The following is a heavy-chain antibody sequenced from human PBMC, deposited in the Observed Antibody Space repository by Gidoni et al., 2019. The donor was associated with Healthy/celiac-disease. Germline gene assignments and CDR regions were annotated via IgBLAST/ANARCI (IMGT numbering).Heavy chain of an antibody. D-gene: IGHD3-10*01. CDR3: TTASAQYYYGLGSYRIPIH. J-gene: IGHJ4*02. CDR2: SKSKTDGGTT. V-gene: IGHV3-15*01. CDR1: GFTFSNAW. Sequence: EVQLVESGGGLVKPGGSLRLSCAASGFTFSNAWMSWVRQAPGKGLGWVGRSKSKTDGGTTDYAEPVKGRFTISRDDSKNTLYLQMNSLKAEDTAVYYCTTASAQYYYGLGSYRIPIHWGQGTLVTVSS.